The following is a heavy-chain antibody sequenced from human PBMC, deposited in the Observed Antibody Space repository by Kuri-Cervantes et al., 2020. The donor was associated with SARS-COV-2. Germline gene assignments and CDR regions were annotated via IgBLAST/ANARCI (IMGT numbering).Heavy chain of an antibody. J-gene: IGHJ6*02. CDR1: GFTFSNYA. CDR2: ISYDGNNK. Sequence: GGSLRLSCAASGFTFSNYAIHWVRQAPGKGLAWVAVISYDGNNKYYADSVKGRFTISRDDSKNTLYLQMNSLRVEDTAVYYCARVKRGDIVVVPAAIFSYYYYGMDVWGQGTTVTVSS. V-gene: IGHV3-30-3*01. D-gene: IGHD2-2*01. CDR3: ARVKRGDIVVVPAAIFSYYYYGMDV.